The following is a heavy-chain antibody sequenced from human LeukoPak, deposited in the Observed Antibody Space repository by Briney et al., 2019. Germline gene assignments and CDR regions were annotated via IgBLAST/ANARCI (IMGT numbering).Heavy chain of an antibody. CDR3: ARSSIIAAAGPYYFDY. J-gene: IGHJ4*02. V-gene: IGHV1-69*06. CDR2: IIPIFGTA. Sequence: SVKVSCKASGYTFTTYNINWVRQAPGQGLEWMGGIIPIFGTANYAQKFQGRVTITADKSTSTAYMELSSLRSEDTAVYYCARSSIIAAAGPYYFDYWGQGTLVTVSS. CDR1: GYTFTTYN. D-gene: IGHD6-13*01.